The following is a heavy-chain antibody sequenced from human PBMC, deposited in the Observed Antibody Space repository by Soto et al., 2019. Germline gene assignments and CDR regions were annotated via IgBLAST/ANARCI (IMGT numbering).Heavy chain of an antibody. CDR2: VSGNNGAS. CDR3: VRDQKYFRVNGKWFDS. V-gene: IGHV1-18*04. CDR1: GYTSADFG. Sequence: ASVKVSCKASGYTSADFGISWVRQAPGQGLEWMGWVSGNNGASNPAPKVQGRITMTLDTSTGVSYMALRSLRSDGTAIYYCVRDQKYFRVNGKWFDSWGQGTLVTVSS. D-gene: IGHD2-2*01. J-gene: IGHJ5*01.